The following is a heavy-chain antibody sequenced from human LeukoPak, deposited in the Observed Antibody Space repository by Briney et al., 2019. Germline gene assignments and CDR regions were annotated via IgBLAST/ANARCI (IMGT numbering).Heavy chain of an antibody. CDR1: GFTFSDYW. J-gene: IGHJ4*02. CDR2: INTDRSST. Sequence: GGSLRLSCAVSGFTFSDYWMHWVRQAPAKGLVWVSHINTDRSSTTYADSVKGRFTISRDNAKNTLYLQMNSLRAEDTAVYYCASEKYQRGYSYRGQGTLVTVSS. V-gene: IGHV3-74*01. D-gene: IGHD5-18*01. CDR3: ASEKYQRGYSY.